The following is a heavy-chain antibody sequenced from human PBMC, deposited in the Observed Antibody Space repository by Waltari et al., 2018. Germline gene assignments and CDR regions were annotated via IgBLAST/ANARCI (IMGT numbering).Heavy chain of an antibody. CDR2: FYPGDSDT. D-gene: IGHD2-15*01. CDR3: ARFPAVAPYYFDS. Sequence: EVQLVQSGPEVKKPGESLKISCKGSGYRFTTYWIGWVRQMPGKGLEWMGLFYPGDSDTRYSPSFQGQVTISADKSISTAYLQWSSLKASDTAMYYCARFPAVAPYYFDSWGQGTLVTVSS. CDR1: GYRFTTYW. V-gene: IGHV5-51*01. J-gene: IGHJ4*02.